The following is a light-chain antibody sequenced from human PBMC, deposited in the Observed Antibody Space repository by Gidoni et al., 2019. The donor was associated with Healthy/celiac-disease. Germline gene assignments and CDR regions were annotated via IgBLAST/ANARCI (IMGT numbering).Light chain of an antibody. CDR3: QQYNSYVLT. J-gene: IGKJ4*01. V-gene: IGKV1-5*03. CDR2: KAS. Sequence: DIKMTQSPSTLSASVGDRVTITCRASQSISSWLAWYQQKPGNYPKLLIYKASSLESGVPSRFSGSGSGTEFTLTISSLQPDDFATYYCQQYNSYVLTFGGGTKVEIK. CDR1: QSISSW.